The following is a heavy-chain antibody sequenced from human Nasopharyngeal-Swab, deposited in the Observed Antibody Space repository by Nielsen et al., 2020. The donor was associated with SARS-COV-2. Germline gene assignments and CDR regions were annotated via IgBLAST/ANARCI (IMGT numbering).Heavy chain of an antibody. CDR2: IYSGGST. CDR1: GFTVSSNY. V-gene: IGHV3-66*02. J-gene: IGHJ4*02. Sequence: GESLKISCAASGFTVSSNYMSWVRQAPGKGLEWVSVIYSGGSTYYADSVKGRFTISRDNSKNTLYLQMNSLRAEDTAVYYCARDPDSSGSYFDYWGQGTLVTVSS. CDR3: ARDPDSSGSYFDY. D-gene: IGHD3-22*01.